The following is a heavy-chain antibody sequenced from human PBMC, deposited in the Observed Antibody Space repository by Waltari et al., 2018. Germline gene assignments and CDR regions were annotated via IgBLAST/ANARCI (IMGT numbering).Heavy chain of an antibody. Sequence: EVQLLESGGGLVQPGGSLRLSCAASGFTFSSYAMSWVRQAPGTGLEWVAAISGSGGSTYYADSVKGRFTISRDNSKNTLYLQMNSLRAEDTAVYYCAKAQTYYDILTGYYPGPFDYWGQGTLVTVSS. CDR1: GFTFSSYA. D-gene: IGHD3-9*01. CDR2: ISGSGGST. V-gene: IGHV3-23*01. J-gene: IGHJ4*02. CDR3: AKAQTYYDILTGYYPGPFDY.